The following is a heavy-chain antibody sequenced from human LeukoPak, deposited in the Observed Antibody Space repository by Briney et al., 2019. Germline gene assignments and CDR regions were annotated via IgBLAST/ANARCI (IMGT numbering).Heavy chain of an antibody. V-gene: IGHV3-74*01. CDR2: INSDGSST. D-gene: IGHD6-19*01. Sequence: GGSLRLSCAASGFTFSSYWMHWVRQAPGKGLVWVSRINSDGSSTGYADSVKGRFTISRDNAKNTLYLQMNSLRAEDTAVYYCARGFWRSSGWYYYWGQGTLVTVSS. CDR1: GFTFSSYW. J-gene: IGHJ4*02. CDR3: ARGFWRSSGWYYY.